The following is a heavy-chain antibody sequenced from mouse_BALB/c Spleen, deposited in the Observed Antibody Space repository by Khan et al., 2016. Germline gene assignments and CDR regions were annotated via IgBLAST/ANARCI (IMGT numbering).Heavy chain of an antibody. D-gene: IGHD1-1*02. CDR1: GYTFTSYW. Sequence: QVQLQQSGAELVRPGASVKLSCKASGYTFTSYWMNWVKQRPEQGLEWIGRIDPYDSETHYNQKFKDKAILTVDKSSSTAYMQISSLTADASAVCSCARRGGCFDYWGQGTTLTVSS. CDR2: IDPYDSET. J-gene: IGHJ2*01. CDR3: ARRGGCFDY. V-gene: IGHV1-52*01.